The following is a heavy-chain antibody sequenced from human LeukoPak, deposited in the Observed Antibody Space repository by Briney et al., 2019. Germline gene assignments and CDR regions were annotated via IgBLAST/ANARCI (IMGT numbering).Heavy chain of an antibody. CDR1: GGSISSSSYY. CDR2: ISNRNSII. Sequence: LSLTCTVSGGSISSSSYYWGWIRQAPGKGLEWISYISNRNSIIYYADSVKGRLTISRDNAKNSLYLQMNSLRAEDTAVYYCARGQLTGDDELFDYWGQGTLVTVSS. J-gene: IGHJ4*02. CDR3: ARGQLTGDDELFDY. V-gene: IGHV3-11*04. D-gene: IGHD7-27*01.